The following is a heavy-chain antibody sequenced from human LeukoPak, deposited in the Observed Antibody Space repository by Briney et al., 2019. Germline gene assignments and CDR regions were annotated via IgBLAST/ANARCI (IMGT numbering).Heavy chain of an antibody. V-gene: IGHV1-18*01. J-gene: IGHJ6*03. Sequence: GASVKVSCKASGYTFTSYGISWVRQAPGQGLEWMGWISAYNGNTNYAQKLQGRVTMTTDTSTSTAYMELRSLRSDDTAVYYCVRASPRITIFGVGNYMDVWGKGTTVTVSS. D-gene: IGHD3-3*01. CDR3: VRASPRITIFGVGNYMDV. CDR1: GYTFTSYG. CDR2: ISAYNGNT.